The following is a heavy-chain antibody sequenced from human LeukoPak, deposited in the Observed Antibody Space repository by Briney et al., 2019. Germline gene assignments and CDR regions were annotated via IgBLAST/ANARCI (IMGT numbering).Heavy chain of an antibody. CDR3: ARDYGDGYNLDY. D-gene: IGHD5-24*01. Sequence: GGSLRLSCAASGFTVSSNYMSWVRQAPGKGLEWVAVIWYDGTKEYDVDSVKGRFTISRDNSKNTAYLQMNSLRAEDTAVYYCARDYGDGYNLDYWGQGTLVTVSS. V-gene: IGHV3-33*08. CDR2: IWYDGTKE. J-gene: IGHJ4*02. CDR1: GFTVSSNY.